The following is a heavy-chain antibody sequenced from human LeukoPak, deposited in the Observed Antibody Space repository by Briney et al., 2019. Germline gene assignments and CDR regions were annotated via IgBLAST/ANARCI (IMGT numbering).Heavy chain of an antibody. CDR2: IYHSGSN. J-gene: IGHJ4*02. Sequence: SQTLSLTCAVSGGSISSGGYSWSWIRQPPGKGLEWIGYIYHSGSNYYNPSLKSRVTISVDRSKNQFTLKLSSVTAADTAVYYCARLRGSGSYLYYFDYWGQGTLVTVSS. D-gene: IGHD3-10*01. CDR1: GGSISSGGYS. CDR3: ARLRGSGSYLYYFDY. V-gene: IGHV4-30-2*01.